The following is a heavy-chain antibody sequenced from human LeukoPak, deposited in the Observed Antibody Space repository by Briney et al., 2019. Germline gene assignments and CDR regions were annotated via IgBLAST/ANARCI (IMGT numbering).Heavy chain of an antibody. V-gene: IGHV4-39*07. CDR1: GGSISSSSYY. D-gene: IGHD5-18*01. J-gene: IGHJ5*02. CDR2: IYYSGST. CDR3: ARVVYVDTAMKTPNWFDP. Sequence: SETLSLTCTVSGGSISSSSYYWGWIRQPPGMGLEWIGSIYYSGSTYYNPSLKSRVTISVDTSKNQFSLKLSSVTAADTAVYYCARVVYVDTAMKTPNWFDPWGQGTLVTVSS.